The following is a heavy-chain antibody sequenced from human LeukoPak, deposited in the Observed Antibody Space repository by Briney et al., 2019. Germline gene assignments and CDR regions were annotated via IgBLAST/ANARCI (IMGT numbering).Heavy chain of an antibody. CDR3: GRDFRDSLDY. J-gene: IGHJ4*02. Sequence: ASVQVSCQASGYSFTEYYMHWVRQAPGQGLDWMGWINPDSGGANFAQKFQGRVPMTRDTSISTAYMELSRLRSDDTAVYYCGRDFRDSLDYWGQGTLVTVSS. V-gene: IGHV1-2*02. CDR2: INPDSGGA. CDR1: GYSFTEYY.